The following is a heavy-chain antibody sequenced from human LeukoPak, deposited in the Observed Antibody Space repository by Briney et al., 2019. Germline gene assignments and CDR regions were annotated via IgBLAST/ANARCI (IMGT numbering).Heavy chain of an antibody. CDR1: GGSVSSYY. Sequence: SETLSLTCSVSGGSVSSYYWSWIRQPPGRGLEWIGYIYNSGSTNYNPSLKSRVTISVDTSKNQFSLKLSSVTAADTAVYYCARHSSGWRNDYWGQGTLVTVSS. J-gene: IGHJ4*02. D-gene: IGHD6-19*01. CDR2: IYNSGST. CDR3: ARHSSGWRNDY. V-gene: IGHV4-59*02.